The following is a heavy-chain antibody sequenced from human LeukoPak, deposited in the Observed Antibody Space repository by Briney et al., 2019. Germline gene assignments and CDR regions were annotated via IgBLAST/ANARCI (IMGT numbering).Heavy chain of an antibody. CDR2: INSDGSST. CDR3: ARGPSSWYYYYYYMDV. J-gene: IGHJ6*03. V-gene: IGHV3-74*01. Sequence: GGSLRLSCAASGFTFSSYWMHWVRQAPGKGLVWVSRINSDGSSTSYADSVKGRFTISRDNAKDTLYLQMNSLRAEDTAVYYCARGPSSWYYYYYYMDVWGKGTTVTVSS. CDR1: GFTFSSYW. D-gene: IGHD6-13*01.